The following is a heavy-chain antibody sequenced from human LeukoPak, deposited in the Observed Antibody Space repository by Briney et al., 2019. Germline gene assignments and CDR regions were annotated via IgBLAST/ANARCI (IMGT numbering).Heavy chain of an antibody. V-gene: IGHV3-43*02. CDR3: AKVMREHGGYSINWFVP. J-gene: IGHJ5*02. CDR2: ISGDGGST. D-gene: IGHD4-23*01. Sequence: PGGSLRLSCAASGFTFDDYPMHWLRQAPGKGLEWVSLISGDGGSTYYADSVKGRFTISRDNSKNSLYLQMNSLRTEDTALYYYAKVMREHGGYSINWFVPWGQGTLVTVSS. CDR1: GFTFDDYP.